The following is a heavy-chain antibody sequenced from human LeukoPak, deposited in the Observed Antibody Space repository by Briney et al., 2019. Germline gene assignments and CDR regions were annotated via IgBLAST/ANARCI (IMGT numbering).Heavy chain of an antibody. CDR1: GFTFAAYG. D-gene: IGHD4-23*01. CDR2: IQNDEIDK. J-gene: IGHJ4*02. Sequence: PGGSLRLSCAASGFTFAAYGMHWVRLAPGKGLEWVAFIQNDEIDKFYADSVRGRSTVSRDNSKNTLYLQMDSLRPEDTAVYYCAKVRKLLPFDCWGQGTLVTVSS. V-gene: IGHV3-30*02. CDR3: AKVRKLLPFDC.